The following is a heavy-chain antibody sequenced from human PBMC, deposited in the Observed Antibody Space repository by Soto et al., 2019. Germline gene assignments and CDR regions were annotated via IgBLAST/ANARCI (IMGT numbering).Heavy chain of an antibody. D-gene: IGHD3-9*01. V-gene: IGHV4-30-4*01. J-gene: IGHJ5*02. CDR1: GGSISSGDYY. Sequence: SETLSLTCTISGGSISSGDYYWSWIRQPPGKGLEWIGYIYYSGSTYYNPSLKSRVIISVDTSKNQFSLKLSSVTAADTAVYYCARGSKQRLRYFDWSPNNWFDPWGQGTLVTVSS. CDR2: IYYSGST. CDR3: ARGSKQRLRYFDWSPNNWFDP.